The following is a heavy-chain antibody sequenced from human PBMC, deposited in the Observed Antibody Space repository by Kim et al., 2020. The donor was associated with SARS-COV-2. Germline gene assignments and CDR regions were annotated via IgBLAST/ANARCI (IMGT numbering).Heavy chain of an antibody. Sequence: SETLSLTCTVSGGSISSSSYYWGWIRQPPGKGLEWIGSIYYSGSTYYNPSLKSRVTISVDTSKNQFSLKLSSVTAADTAVYYCARLRYSGYDWVPNYYYYYMDVWGKGTTVTVSS. CDR1: GGSISSSSYY. CDR3: ARLRYSGYDWVPNYYYYYMDV. V-gene: IGHV4-39*01. CDR2: IYYSGST. J-gene: IGHJ6*03. D-gene: IGHD5-12*01.